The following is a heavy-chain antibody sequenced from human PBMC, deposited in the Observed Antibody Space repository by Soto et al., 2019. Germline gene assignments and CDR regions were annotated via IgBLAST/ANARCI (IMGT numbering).Heavy chain of an antibody. V-gene: IGHV1-69*01. D-gene: IGHD2-15*01. CDR1: GGTFSSYA. Sequence: QVQLVQSGAEVKKPGSSVKVSCKASGGTFSSYAISWVRRAPGQGLEWLGGIIPIFGTANYAQKFQGRVTITADDSTSTAYMELRGLISEDTAVYYCARKSVVAATSYYYYGMGVWGQGTTVTVSS. CDR3: ARKSVVAATSYYYYGMGV. CDR2: IIPIFGTA. J-gene: IGHJ6*02.